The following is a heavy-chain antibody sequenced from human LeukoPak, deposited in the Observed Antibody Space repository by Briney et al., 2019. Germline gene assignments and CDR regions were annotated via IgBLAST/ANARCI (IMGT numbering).Heavy chain of an antibody. CDR1: GGTFSSYT. Sequence: SVKVSCKASGGTFSSYTISWVRQAPGQGLEWMGRIIPILGIANYAQKFQGRVTITADKSTSTAYMELSSLRSEDMAVYYCAGGYCSGGSCYSFDYWGQGTLVTVSS. D-gene: IGHD2-15*01. J-gene: IGHJ4*02. V-gene: IGHV1-69*02. CDR2: IIPILGIA. CDR3: AGGYCSGGSCYSFDY.